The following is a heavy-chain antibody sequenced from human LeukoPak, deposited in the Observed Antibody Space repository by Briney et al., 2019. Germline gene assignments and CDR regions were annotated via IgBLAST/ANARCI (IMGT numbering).Heavy chain of an antibody. CDR2: ISSSSTYT. CDR1: GFTFSSYS. CDR3: AKGVACSSTSCSAFDY. J-gene: IGHJ4*02. Sequence: GGSLRLSCAASGFTFSSYSMNWVRQAPGKGLEWVSFISSSSTYTYYADSVKGRFTISRGNSKNTLYLQMNSLRAEDTAVYYCAKGVACSSTSCSAFDYWGQGTLVTVSS. D-gene: IGHD2-2*01. V-gene: IGHV3-21*01.